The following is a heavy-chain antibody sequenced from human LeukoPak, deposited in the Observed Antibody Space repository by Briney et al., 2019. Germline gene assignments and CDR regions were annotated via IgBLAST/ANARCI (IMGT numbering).Heavy chain of an antibody. D-gene: IGHD1/OR15-1a*01. CDR3: ATGGRSGVALEQ. J-gene: IGHJ4*02. CDR1: GFTFNNFA. Sequence: GGSLKLSCAASGFTFNNFAMTWVRQAPGKGLEWVSGISGSGGSRDYADSVMGRFTISRDNSKTTLFLQMNSLKAEDTAVYYCATGGRSGVALEQWGQGTLVTVSS. CDR2: ISGSGGSR. V-gene: IGHV3-23*01.